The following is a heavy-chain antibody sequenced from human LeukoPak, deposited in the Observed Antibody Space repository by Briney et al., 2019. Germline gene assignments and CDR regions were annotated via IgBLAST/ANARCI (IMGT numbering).Heavy chain of an antibody. CDR3: ARGTSGSNYFFHY. J-gene: IGHJ4*02. CDR2: MKSDGSST. Sequence: QPGGSLRLSCAASGFTFSRYWMHWVRQVPGKGLVWVSRMKSDGSSTSHADSVKGRFTISRGNAKSTLYLQMNSLRAEDTAVYYCARGTSGSNYFFHYWGQGTLVTVSS. D-gene: IGHD1-26*01. CDR1: GFTFSRYW. V-gene: IGHV3-74*01.